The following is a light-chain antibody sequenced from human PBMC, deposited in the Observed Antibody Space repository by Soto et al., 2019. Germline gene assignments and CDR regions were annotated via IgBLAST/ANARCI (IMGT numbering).Light chain of an antibody. CDR1: QTISSW. CDR3: QHYNSYSEA. J-gene: IGKJ1*01. Sequence: DIQMTQSPSTLSGSVGDRVTITCRASQTISSWLAWYQQKPGKAPKLLIYKASNLKSGVPSRFSGSGSGTEFTLTISSXQPDDFATYYCQHYNSYSEAFGQGTKVDIK. CDR2: KAS. V-gene: IGKV1-5*03.